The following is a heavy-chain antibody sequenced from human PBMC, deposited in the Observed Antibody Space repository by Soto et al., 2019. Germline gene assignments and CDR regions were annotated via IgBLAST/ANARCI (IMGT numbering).Heavy chain of an antibody. V-gene: IGHV4-31*03. CDR1: GGSISSGGYY. CDR3: ARDLERITMVRGVTHYGMDV. CDR2: IYYSGST. J-gene: IGHJ6*02. Sequence: TLSLTCTVSGGSISSGGYYWSWIRQHPGKGLEWIGYIYYSGSTYYNPSLKSRVTISVDTSKNQFSLKLSSVTAADTAVYYCARDLERITMVRGVTHYGMDVWGQGTTVTVSS. D-gene: IGHD3-10*01.